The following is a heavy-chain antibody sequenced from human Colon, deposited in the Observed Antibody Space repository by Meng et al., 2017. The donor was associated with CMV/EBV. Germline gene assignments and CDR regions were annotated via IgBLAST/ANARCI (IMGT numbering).Heavy chain of an antibody. D-gene: IGHD1-7*01. CDR3: ARGDWNSPGSLHGAFDI. CDR2: IFYTGST. Sequence: SETLSLTCTVSGGSVSSNTHYWSWIRQPPGKGLEWIGYIFYTGSTKYNPSLKSRVAISLDTSKNQFSLKLSSVTAADTAVYYCARGDWNSPGSLHGAFDIWGQGTMVTVSS. CDR1: GGSVSSNTHY. V-gene: IGHV4-61*01. J-gene: IGHJ3*02.